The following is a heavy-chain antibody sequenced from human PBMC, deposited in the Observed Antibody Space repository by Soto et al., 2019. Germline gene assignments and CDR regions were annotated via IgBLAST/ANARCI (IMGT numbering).Heavy chain of an antibody. J-gene: IGHJ4*02. V-gene: IGHV3-23*01. CDR1: GFTFSSYA. D-gene: IGHD6-19*01. CDR3: AKDRSSGWAFDY. Sequence: RRLSCAASGFTFSSYAMSWVRQAPGKGLEWVSAISGSGGSTYYADSVKGRFTISRDNSKNTLYLQMNSLRAEDTAVYYCAKDRSSGWAFDYWGQGTLVTVSS. CDR2: ISGSGGST.